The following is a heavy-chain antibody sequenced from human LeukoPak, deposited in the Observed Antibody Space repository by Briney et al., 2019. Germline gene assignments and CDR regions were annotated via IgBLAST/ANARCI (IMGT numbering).Heavy chain of an antibody. J-gene: IGHJ6*02. CDR1: GFTFSDYY. CDR3: ARVGVRYFDRYYYGMDV. Sequence: GGSLRLSCAASGFTFSDYYMSWIRQAPGKGLEWVSYISSSGSTIYYADSVKGRFTISRDNAKNSLYLQMNSLRAEDTAVYYCARVGVRYFDRYYYGMDVWGQGTTVTVSS. D-gene: IGHD3-9*01. V-gene: IGHV3-11*01. CDR2: ISSSGSTI.